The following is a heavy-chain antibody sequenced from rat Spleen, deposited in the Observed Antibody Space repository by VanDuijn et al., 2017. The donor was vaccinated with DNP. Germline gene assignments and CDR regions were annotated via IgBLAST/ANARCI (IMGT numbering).Heavy chain of an antibody. CDR3: ARWTRYFDY. J-gene: IGHJ2*01. Sequence: EVQLQESGSGLVKHSQSLSLTCSVTGYSITSNYWGWIQKFPGNKMEYIGHISYSGSTNYNQYHKSRISITTDTSNNHFFLLLNSVTTEDTATYYCARWTRYFDYWGQGVMVTVSS. V-gene: IGHV3-1*01. D-gene: IGHD1-5*01. CDR1: GYSITSNY. CDR2: ISYSGST.